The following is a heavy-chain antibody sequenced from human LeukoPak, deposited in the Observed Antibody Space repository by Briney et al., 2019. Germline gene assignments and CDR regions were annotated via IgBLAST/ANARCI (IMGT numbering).Heavy chain of an antibody. J-gene: IGHJ4*02. Sequence: GSLRLSCAASGFTLSSYWMHWVRQAPEKGLVWVSRINSDGSSTSYADSVKGRFTISRDNAKNTLYLQMNSLRAEDTAVYYCARGKRGYSYGFDYWGQGTLVTVSS. V-gene: IGHV3-74*01. CDR3: ARGKRGYSYGFDY. D-gene: IGHD5-18*01. CDR2: INSDGSST. CDR1: GFTLSSYW.